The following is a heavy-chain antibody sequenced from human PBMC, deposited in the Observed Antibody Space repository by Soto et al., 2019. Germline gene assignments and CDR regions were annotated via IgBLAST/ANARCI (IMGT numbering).Heavy chain of an antibody. Sequence: SETLSLTCTVYGGSMTIYYGSWVRQSPGKGLEWIGYIYYSGRTDHNPSLKSRVTISEDTSKNEFSLKLRSVTAADTAVYYCVRHKGMASAGFNFWGQGMLVT. CDR3: VRHKGMASAGFNF. J-gene: IGHJ4*02. V-gene: IGHV4-59*08. D-gene: IGHD3-10*01. CDR1: GGSMTIYY. CDR2: IYYSGRT.